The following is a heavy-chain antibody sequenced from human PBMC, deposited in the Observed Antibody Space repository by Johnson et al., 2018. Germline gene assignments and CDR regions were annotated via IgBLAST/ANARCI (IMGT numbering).Heavy chain of an antibody. J-gene: IGHJ3*02. V-gene: IGHV3-15*05. CDR3: TTDLAMIGGDI. D-gene: IGHD3-22*01. Sequence: VQLQESGGGLVKPGGSLRVSCAASGFTFSNAWMSWVRQAPGKGLEWVGRIKTKTDGGPTDYAADVKGRFTISRDDSKNTVYVQMNSLKTEDTAVYYCTTDLAMIGGDIWGQGTMVTVSS. CDR2: IKTKTDGGPT. CDR1: GFTFSNAW.